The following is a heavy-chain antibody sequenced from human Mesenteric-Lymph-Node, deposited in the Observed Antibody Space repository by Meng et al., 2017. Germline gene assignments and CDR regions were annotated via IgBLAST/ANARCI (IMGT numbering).Heavy chain of an antibody. CDR3: ARVSSGLDY. CDR2: IYSGGST. Sequence: GESLKISCAASGFTVSSNYMSWVRQAPGKGLEWDSVIYSGGSTYYADSEKGRFTISRDNSKNTLYLQMNSLRAEDTAVHYRARVSSGLDYWGQGTLVTVSS. V-gene: IGHV3-66*02. CDR1: GFTVSSNY. J-gene: IGHJ4*02. D-gene: IGHD6-19*01.